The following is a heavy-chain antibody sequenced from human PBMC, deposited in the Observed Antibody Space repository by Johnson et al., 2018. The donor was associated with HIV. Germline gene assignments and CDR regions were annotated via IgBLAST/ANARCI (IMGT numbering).Heavy chain of an antibody. CDR2: ISYDGSHK. CDR3: AKAYCPGCDGFDI. J-gene: IGHJ3*02. V-gene: IGHV3-30*18. CDR1: GFTFSSYG. D-gene: IGHD2-15*01. Sequence: QVQLVESGGGVVQPGRSLRLSCAASGFTFSSYGMHWVRQAPGKGLEWVAGISYDGSHKYYVDSLKGRFTVSRDNSKDTLYLQLNSLRTEDTAVYYCAKAYCPGCDGFDIWGQGTMVTVSS.